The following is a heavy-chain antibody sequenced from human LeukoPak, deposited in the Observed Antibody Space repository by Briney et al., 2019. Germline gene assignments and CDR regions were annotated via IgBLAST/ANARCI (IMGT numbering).Heavy chain of an antibody. CDR3: ARYETYSSSSSGAFDI. J-gene: IGHJ3*02. V-gene: IGHV3-74*01. Sequence: PGGSLRLSCAASGFTFSSYWMHWVRQAPGKGLVWVSRINTDGSSTNYADSVKGRFTTSRDNAKSTLYLQMNSLRAEDTAVYYCARYETYSSSSSGAFDIWGQGTMVTVSS. D-gene: IGHD6-6*01. CDR2: INTDGSST. CDR1: GFTFSSYW.